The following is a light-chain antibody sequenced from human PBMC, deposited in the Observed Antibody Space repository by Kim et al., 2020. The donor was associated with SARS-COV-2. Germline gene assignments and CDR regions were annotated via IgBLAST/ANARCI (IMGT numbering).Light chain of an antibody. Sequence: GHSITISCTGTSSDIGNYNYVSWYQQHPDKAPKLMIYDVTKRPSGVSRRFSGSKSGYTASLTISGLQAEDEADYYCASYTTSNTVIFGGGTQLTVL. CDR3: ASYTTSNTVI. V-gene: IGLV2-14*03. J-gene: IGLJ2*01. CDR1: SSDIGNYNY. CDR2: DVT.